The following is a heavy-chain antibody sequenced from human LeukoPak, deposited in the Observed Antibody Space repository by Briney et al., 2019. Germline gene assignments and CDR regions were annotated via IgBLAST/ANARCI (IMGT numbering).Heavy chain of an antibody. V-gene: IGHV4-34*01. D-gene: IGHD2-2*01. CDR3: ASIDIVVVPAAKNYYYGMDV. J-gene: IGHJ6*02. CDR1: GGSFSGYY. Sequence: SETMSLTCAVYGGSFSGYYWSWIRQPPGKGLEWIGEINHSGSTNYNPSLKSRVTISVDTSKNQFSLKLSSVTAADTAVYYCASIDIVVVPAAKNYYYGMDVWGQGTTVTVSS. CDR2: INHSGST.